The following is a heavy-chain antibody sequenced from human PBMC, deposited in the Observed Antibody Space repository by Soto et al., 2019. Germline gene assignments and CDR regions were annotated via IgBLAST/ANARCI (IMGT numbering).Heavy chain of an antibody. CDR1: GYSFTSYW. V-gene: IGHV5-51*01. J-gene: IGHJ3*02. CDR2: IYPGDSDT. Sequence: GESLKISCKGSGYSFTSYWIGWVRQMPGKGLEWMGIIYPGDSDTRYSPSFQGQVTISADKSISTAYLQWSSLKASDTAMYYCARRNIVVVVAATVDAFDIWGQGTMVTVSS. CDR3: ARRNIVVVVAATVDAFDI. D-gene: IGHD2-15*01.